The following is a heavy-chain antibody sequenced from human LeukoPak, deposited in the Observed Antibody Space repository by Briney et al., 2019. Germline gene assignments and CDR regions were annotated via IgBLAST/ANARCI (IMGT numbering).Heavy chain of an antibody. CDR2: MNHSGST. Sequence: SETLSLTCAVYGGSFSGYYWSWIGQPPGKGLEWIGKMNHSGSTNYNPSLKSRVTISVDTSKNQFSLKLSSVTAADTAVYYCAKGRTSGGYSSSWYLTYNWFDPWGQGTLVTVSS. D-gene: IGHD6-13*01. V-gene: IGHV4-34*01. CDR1: GGSFSGYY. CDR3: AKGRTSGGYSSSWYLTYNWFDP. J-gene: IGHJ5*02.